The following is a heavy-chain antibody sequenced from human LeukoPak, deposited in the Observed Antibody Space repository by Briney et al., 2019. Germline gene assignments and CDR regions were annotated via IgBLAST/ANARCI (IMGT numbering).Heavy chain of an antibody. D-gene: IGHD3-10*01. V-gene: IGHV4-38-2*01. CDR1: GYSISSGYY. J-gene: IGHJ6*04. CDR2: IFHSGST. Sequence: PSETLSLTCAVSGYSISSGYYWGWIRQPPGKGLEWIGSIFHSGSTYYNPSLKSRVNTSVDTSKNQISLKLSFVTAADTAVYYCARASGSYGSGSYYYYGMDVWGKGTTVTVSS. CDR3: ARASGSYGSGSYYYYGMDV.